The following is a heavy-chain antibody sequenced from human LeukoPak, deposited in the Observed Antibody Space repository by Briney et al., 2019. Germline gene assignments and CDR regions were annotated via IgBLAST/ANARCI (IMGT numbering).Heavy chain of an antibody. J-gene: IGHJ4*02. D-gene: IGHD3-3*01. Sequence: PSETLSLTCGVSGGSISTTNWWTWVRQPPGEGLEWIGEVHLSGRTHYNPSLESRVTISVDTSKNQFSLKLSSVTAADTALYYCASNEWSGYYFDYWGQGTLVTVSS. CDR2: VHLSGRT. V-gene: IGHV4-4*02. CDR1: GGSISTTNW. CDR3: ASNEWSGYYFDY.